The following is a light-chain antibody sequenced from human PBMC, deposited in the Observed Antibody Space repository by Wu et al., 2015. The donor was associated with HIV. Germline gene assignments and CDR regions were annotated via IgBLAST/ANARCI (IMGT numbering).Light chain of an antibody. J-gene: IGKJ1*01. CDR3: QQYANWPPET. CDR1: QSVSSN. V-gene: IGKV3-15*01. Sequence: DIVMTQSPATLSVSPGERPTLSCRASQSVSSNLAWYQQKPGQAPRLLIYDTSTRATGIPARFSGSGSGTEFTLSISNIQSEDFAVYYCQQYANWPPETFGQGTKVEIK. CDR2: DTS.